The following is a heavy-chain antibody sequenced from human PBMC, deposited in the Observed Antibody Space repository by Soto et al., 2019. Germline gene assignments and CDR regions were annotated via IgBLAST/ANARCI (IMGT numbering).Heavy chain of an antibody. CDR1: GFSFSYSA. Sequence: GGSLRLSCAASGFSFSYSAMSWVRQAPGKGLECVSGISGNGGFTYYADSVKGRFIISRDNSKDTVDLQMNSLRADDTAVYYCVRETKNAFDVWGQGTVVTVSS. V-gene: IGHV3-23*01. CDR2: ISGNGGFT. CDR3: VRETKNAFDV. J-gene: IGHJ3*01.